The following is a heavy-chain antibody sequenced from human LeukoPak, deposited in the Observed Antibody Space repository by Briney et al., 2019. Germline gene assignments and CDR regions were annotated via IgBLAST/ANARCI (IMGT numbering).Heavy chain of an antibody. D-gene: IGHD5-12*01. CDR3: ARGGYSFDY. V-gene: IGHV3-7*01. CDR1: GFSLSGYW. Sequence: GGSLRLSCAAYGFSLSGYWMSWVRQAPGKGLEWVARLHADGNEKYFVYSVKGRFTVSRDNAKNSLYLQMNSLRVDDTAVYYCARGGYSFDYLGQGTLVTVSS. CDR2: LHADGNEK. J-gene: IGHJ4*02.